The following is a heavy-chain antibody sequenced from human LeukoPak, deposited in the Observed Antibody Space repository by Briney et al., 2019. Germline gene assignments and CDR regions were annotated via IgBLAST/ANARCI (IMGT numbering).Heavy chain of an antibody. CDR3: ARALDTAMVD. Sequence: ASVKVSCEASGYTFTNYAINWMRQDPGQGLEWMGWISAYNGNTNYAQKLQGRVTMTTDTSTSTAYMELRSLRSDDTAVYYCARALDTAMVDWGQGTLVTVSS. CDR1: GYTFTNYA. CDR2: ISAYNGNT. V-gene: IGHV1-18*01. D-gene: IGHD5-18*01. J-gene: IGHJ4*02.